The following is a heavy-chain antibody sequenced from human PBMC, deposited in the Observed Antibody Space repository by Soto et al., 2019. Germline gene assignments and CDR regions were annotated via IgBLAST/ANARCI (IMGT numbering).Heavy chain of an antibody. Sequence: HVQLVESGGVVVEPGRSLRLSCAASGFTFSSYGMHWVRQAPGKGLEWVAVMWSEGGNKHYADSVKGRFTISRDNSKNTLYLQMNSLRAEDTAVYYCARDPPDDSSGYFSLDYWGQGTLVTVSS. CDR1: GFTFSSYG. CDR3: ARDPPDDSSGYFSLDY. J-gene: IGHJ4*02. D-gene: IGHD3-22*01. CDR2: MWSEGGNK. V-gene: IGHV3-33*01.